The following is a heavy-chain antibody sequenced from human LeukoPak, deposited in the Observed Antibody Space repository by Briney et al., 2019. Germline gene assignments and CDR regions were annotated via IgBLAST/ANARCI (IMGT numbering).Heavy chain of an antibody. CDR1: GFAFSRYF. V-gene: IGHV3-23*01. Sequence: PGGSLRLPCAASGFAFSRYFMHWVRQAPGKGLEWVSAITGSGDTTYYADSVKGRFTISRDNSKNTLYLQMNSLRAEDTAVYYCATSPRYSSNAFDIWGQGTMVTVSS. J-gene: IGHJ3*02. CDR3: ATSPRYSSNAFDI. CDR2: ITGSGDTT. D-gene: IGHD5-18*01.